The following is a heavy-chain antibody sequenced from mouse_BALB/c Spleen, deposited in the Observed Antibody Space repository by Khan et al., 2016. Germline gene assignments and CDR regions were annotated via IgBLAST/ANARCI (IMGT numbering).Heavy chain of an antibody. CDR3: ERSGCGDDY. J-gene: IGHJ2*01. CDR2: IYPGDGDT. Sequence: QVQLQQSGAELVRPGSSVKISCKASGYAFSIYWMNWVKQRPGQGLEWIGQIYPGDGDTDYNGKFKDKATLTADKSSSTAYMQLSSLTSEDSAVYSCERSGCGDDYWGQGTTLTVSS. V-gene: IGHV1-80*01. D-gene: IGHD2-13*01. CDR1: GYAFSIYW.